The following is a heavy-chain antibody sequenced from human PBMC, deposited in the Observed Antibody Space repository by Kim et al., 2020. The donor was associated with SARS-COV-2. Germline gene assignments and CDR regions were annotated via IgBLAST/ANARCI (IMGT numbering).Heavy chain of an antibody. J-gene: IGHJ4*02. CDR2: T. Sequence: TFFNPPLKRRLSISADMSKNQFSLNLRSVTAADTAVYYCARTTVFGVVLDSWGQGTLVTVSS. V-gene: IGHV4-30-2*05. CDR3: ARTTVFGVVLDS. D-gene: IGHD3-3*01.